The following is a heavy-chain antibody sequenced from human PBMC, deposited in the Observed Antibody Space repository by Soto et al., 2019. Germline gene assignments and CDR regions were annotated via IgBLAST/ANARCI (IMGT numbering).Heavy chain of an antibody. J-gene: IGHJ4*02. CDR1: GFSFSNYA. V-gene: IGHV3-23*01. Sequence: GGSLRLSCAASGFSFSNYAMNWVRQAPGKGLEWVSFISGSGGTTDYADSVRGRFRLSRDNSKNTVDLEMNSLRTEDTAVYFCAKGRSALPIFDYWGQGVMVTVS. CDR2: ISGSGGTT. CDR3: AKGRSALPIFDY.